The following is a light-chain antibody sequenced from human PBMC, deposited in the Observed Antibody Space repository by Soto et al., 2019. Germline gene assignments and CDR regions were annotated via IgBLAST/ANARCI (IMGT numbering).Light chain of an antibody. CDR1: SSDVGSYNH. Sequence: QSVLTQPASVSGSPGQSITISCTGTSSDVGSYNHVSWYQQHPGKAPKLMIYDVTKRPSGVSNRFSGSKSGNTASLTISGLQAEDEADYSCISNASINTYVFGTGTKVTVL. CDR2: DVT. V-gene: IGLV2-14*02. J-gene: IGLJ1*01. CDR3: ISNASINTYV.